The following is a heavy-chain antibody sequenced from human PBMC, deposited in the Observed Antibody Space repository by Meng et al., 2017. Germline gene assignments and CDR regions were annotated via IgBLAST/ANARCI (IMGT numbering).Heavy chain of an antibody. V-gene: IGHV3-30*01. CDR3: ARSSGYLDY. J-gene: IGHJ4*02. Sequence: QVQLGESGGGVVQPGRSLRLPCAASGFTFSSYAMHWVRQAPGKGLEWVAVISYDGSNKYYADSVKGRFTISRDNSKNTLYLQMNSLRAEDTAVYYCARSSGYLDYWGQGTLVTVSS. D-gene: IGHD6-19*01. CDR2: ISYDGSNK. CDR1: GFTFSSYA.